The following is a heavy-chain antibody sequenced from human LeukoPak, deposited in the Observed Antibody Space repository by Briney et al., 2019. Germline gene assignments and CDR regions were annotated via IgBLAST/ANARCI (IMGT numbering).Heavy chain of an antibody. CDR3: ARVQMVRGVND. V-gene: IGHV4-39*07. J-gene: IGHJ4*02. CDR1: GGSISSSGYY. Sequence: SETLSLTCTVSGGSISSSGYYWSWIRQPPGKGLEWIGEINHSGSTNYNPSLKSRVTISVDTSKNQFSLKLSSVTAADTAVYYCARVQMVRGVNDWGQGTLVTVSS. D-gene: IGHD3-10*01. CDR2: INHSGST.